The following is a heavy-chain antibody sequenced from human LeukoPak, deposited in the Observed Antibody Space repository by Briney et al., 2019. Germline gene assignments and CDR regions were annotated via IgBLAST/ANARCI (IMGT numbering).Heavy chain of an antibody. Sequence: GGSLRLSCAASGFTFSSYSMNWVGQAPGKGLEWVSSISSSSSYIYYADSVKGRFTISRDNAKNSLYLQMNSLRAEDTAVYYCARGVVEYQLPTPLDPWGQGTLVTVSS. J-gene: IGHJ5*02. D-gene: IGHD2-2*01. V-gene: IGHV3-21*01. CDR2: ISSSSSYI. CDR3: ARGVVEYQLPTPLDP. CDR1: GFTFSSYS.